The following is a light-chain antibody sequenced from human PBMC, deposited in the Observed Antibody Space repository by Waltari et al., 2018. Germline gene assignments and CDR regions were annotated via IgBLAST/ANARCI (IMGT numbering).Light chain of an antibody. CDR2: TNN. J-gene: IGLJ3*02. CDR1: SSNIGSNY. Sequence: QSVLTQPPSASGTPGQKVTISCNGSSSNIGSNYVYWYQQLPGTAPKLLIFTNNQRPSGFPDRFSDSKSGTSASLAINGLRSEDEADYYCAAWDDSLSGLVLGGGTKVTVL. V-gene: IGLV1-47*01. CDR3: AAWDDSLSGLV.